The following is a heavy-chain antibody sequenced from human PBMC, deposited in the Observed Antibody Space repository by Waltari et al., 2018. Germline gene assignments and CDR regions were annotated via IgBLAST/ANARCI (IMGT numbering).Heavy chain of an antibody. CDR1: GCSISSSSYY. J-gene: IGHJ5*02. V-gene: IGHV4-39*07. D-gene: IGHD5-12*01. CDR3: ARGFGSATTSRFDP. CDR2: MDYSGRT. Sequence: QLQLQESGPGLVKPPETLSLTCTVSGCSISSSSYYWGWIRQPPEKGLEWVASMDYSGRTDDNPSLKSRVTISVDTSKNQFSLEVRSVTAADTAVDYCARGFGSATTSRFDPWGQGIVVTVSS.